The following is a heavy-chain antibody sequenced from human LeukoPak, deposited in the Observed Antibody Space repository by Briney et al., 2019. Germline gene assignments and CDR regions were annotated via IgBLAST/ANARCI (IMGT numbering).Heavy chain of an antibody. J-gene: IGHJ4*02. D-gene: IGHD6-19*01. Sequence: GASVEVSCKASGYTFTGYYMHWVRQAPGQGLEWMGWINPNSGGTNYAQKFQGRVTMTRDTSISTAYMELSRLRSDDTAVYYCATGLWGYSSGHDYWGQGTLVTVSS. CDR2: INPNSGGT. CDR3: ATGLWGYSSGHDY. CDR1: GYTFTGYY. V-gene: IGHV1-2*02.